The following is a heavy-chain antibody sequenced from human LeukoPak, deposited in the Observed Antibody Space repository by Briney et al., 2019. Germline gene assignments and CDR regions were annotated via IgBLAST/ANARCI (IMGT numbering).Heavy chain of an antibody. D-gene: IGHD2-15*01. CDR2: ISYDESDK. Sequence: PGGSLRLSCAASGFTFSNYGMHWVRQAPGKGLEWVAVISYDESDKYYADSVKGRFTISRDNSKNTLYLQMNSLRPEDTAVYYCAKGVVSATNAAYYGMGVWGQGTTVTLSS. J-gene: IGHJ6*02. V-gene: IGHV3-30*18. CDR1: GFTFSNYG. CDR3: AKGVVSATNAAYYGMGV.